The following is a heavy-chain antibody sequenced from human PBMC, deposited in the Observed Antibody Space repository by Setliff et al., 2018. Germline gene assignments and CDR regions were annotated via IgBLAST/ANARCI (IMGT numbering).Heavy chain of an antibody. D-gene: IGHD4-4*01. CDR1: GGSFNTYA. CDR2: IIPVFGAT. CDR3: ATEGGSTITRHYMDV. V-gene: IGHV1-69*05. Sequence: SVKVSCKASGGSFNTYAISWVRQAPGQGLEWLGGIIPVFGATNYAQKFQGRLTITTDKPTTTAYMELSSLRSDDTAAYYCATEGGSTITRHYMDVWGKGTTVTVSS. J-gene: IGHJ6*03.